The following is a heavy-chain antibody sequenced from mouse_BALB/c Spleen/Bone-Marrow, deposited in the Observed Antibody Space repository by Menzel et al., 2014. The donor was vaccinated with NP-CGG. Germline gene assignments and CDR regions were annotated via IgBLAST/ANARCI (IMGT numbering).Heavy chain of an antibody. CDR3: ARDYYGWFAY. J-gene: IGHJ3*01. CDR1: GYSITSGYS. V-gene: IGHV3-1*02. CDR2: IHYSGST. Sequence: EVQLQQSGPDLVKPSQSLSLTCTVTGYSITSGYSWHWIRQFPGNKLEWMGYIHYSGSTNYNPSLKSRISITRDTSKNQFFLQLSSVTTGDTATYYCARDYYGWFAYWGQGTLVTVSA. D-gene: IGHD1-1*01.